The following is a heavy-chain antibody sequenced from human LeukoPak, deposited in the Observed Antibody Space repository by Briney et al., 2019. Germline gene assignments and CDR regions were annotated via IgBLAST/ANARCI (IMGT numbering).Heavy chain of an antibody. V-gene: IGHV4-31*03. CDR3: ARLPTDLLAFDY. J-gene: IGHJ4*02. CDR2: IYYSGST. Sequence: PSQTLSLTCTVSGGSISSGGYYWSWIRQHPGKGLEWIGYIYYSGSTYYNPSLKSRVTISIDTSKNQFSLKLSSVTAADTAMYYCARLPTDLLAFDYWGQGTLVTVSS. CDR1: GGSISSGGYY. D-gene: IGHD2-8*02.